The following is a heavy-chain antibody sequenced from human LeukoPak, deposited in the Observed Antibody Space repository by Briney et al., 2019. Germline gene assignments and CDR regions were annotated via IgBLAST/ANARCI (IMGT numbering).Heavy chain of an antibody. V-gene: IGHV3-49*04. D-gene: IGHD2-2*01. CDR1: GFTFGDYA. Sequence: GGSLRLSCTASGFTFGDYAMSWVRQAPGKGLEWVGFIRSKAYGGTTEYAASVKSRFTISRDDSKSIAYLQMNSLKTEDTAVYYCTRVSSVVPAAMYDYYFDYWGQGTLVTVSS. J-gene: IGHJ4*02. CDR3: TRVSSVVPAAMYDYYFDY. CDR2: IRSKAYGGTT.